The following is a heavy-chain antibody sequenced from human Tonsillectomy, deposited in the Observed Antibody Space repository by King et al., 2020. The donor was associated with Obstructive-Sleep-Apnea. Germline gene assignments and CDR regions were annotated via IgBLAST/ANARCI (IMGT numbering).Heavy chain of an antibody. J-gene: IGHJ4*02. CDR2: IIPTLGVT. Sequence: VQLVESGAEMKRPGSSVRVSCKTSGDIFTNYAVTWVRQGPGPGLEWLGGIIPTLGVTNYAQKFQGRVTLSADRSTSTVYMELTSLKSEDTAIYYCARDGGLGISRIDDYLSYYFDSWGQGTLVTVFS. CDR1: GDIFTNYA. V-gene: IGHV1-69*10. CDR3: ARDGGLGISRIDDYLSYYFDS. D-gene: IGHD3-16*01.